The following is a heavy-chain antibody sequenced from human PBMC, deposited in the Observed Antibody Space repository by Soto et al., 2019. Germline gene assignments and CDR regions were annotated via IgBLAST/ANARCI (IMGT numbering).Heavy chain of an antibody. Sequence: SETLSLTCAVSDYAISSGYYWGWIRQPPGKGLEWIGSIYHSGNTHYNPSLRSRVTISVYTSKNQFSLKLTSVTAADTAVYYCARQYSSSSKWFDPWGQGTLVTVSS. D-gene: IGHD6-13*01. CDR1: DYAISSGYY. CDR2: IYHSGNT. CDR3: ARQYSSSSKWFDP. J-gene: IGHJ5*02. V-gene: IGHV4-38-2*01.